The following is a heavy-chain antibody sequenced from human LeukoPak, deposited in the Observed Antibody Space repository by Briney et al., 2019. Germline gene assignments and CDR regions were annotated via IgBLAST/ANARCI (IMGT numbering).Heavy chain of an antibody. CDR1: GFIFSTYD. J-gene: IGHJ4*02. Sequence: GGSLRLSCAASGFIFSTYDMNWVRQAPGKGLEWVSSITSSSRTIYYADSVKGRFTISRDNAKNSLFLQMNSLRAEDTAVYYCARDRGDFDFWSGYRNQKYFDYWGQGTLVTVSS. V-gene: IGHV3-48*01. D-gene: IGHD3-3*01. CDR3: ARDRGDFDFWSGYRNQKYFDY. CDR2: ITSSSRTI.